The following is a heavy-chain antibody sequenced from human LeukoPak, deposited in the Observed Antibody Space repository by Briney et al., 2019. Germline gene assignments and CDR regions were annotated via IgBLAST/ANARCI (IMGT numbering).Heavy chain of an antibody. CDR2: NDSDGSGA. V-gene: IGHV3-74*01. CDR1: GFTFSNYW. Sequence: QPGGSLRLSCAASGFTFSNYWMYWVRQAPGKGLVWVSLNDSDGSGAAYADSVKGQFSISRDNTENTLNLQMSSLRVEDTAVYYCARVGVGYEGNAGVDYWGQGTLVTVSS. CDR3: ARVGVGYEGNAGVDY. D-gene: IGHD6-13*01. J-gene: IGHJ4*02.